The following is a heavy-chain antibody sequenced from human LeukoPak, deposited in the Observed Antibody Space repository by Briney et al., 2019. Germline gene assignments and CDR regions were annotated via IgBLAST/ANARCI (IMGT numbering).Heavy chain of an antibody. CDR2: ISSSSSYI. J-gene: IGHJ3*02. CDR3: ARSYYYCSGGSCPQLNDAFDI. CDR1: GFTFSSYS. V-gene: IGHV3-21*01. Sequence: GGSLRLSCAASGFTFSSYSMNWVRQAPGKGLEWVSSISSSSSYIYYADSVKGRFTISRDNAKNSLYLQMNSLRAEDTAVYYCARSYYYCSGGSCPQLNDAFDIWGQGTMVTVSS. D-gene: IGHD2-15*01.